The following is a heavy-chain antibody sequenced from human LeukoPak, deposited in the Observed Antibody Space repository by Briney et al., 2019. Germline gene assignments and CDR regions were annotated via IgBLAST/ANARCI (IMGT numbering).Heavy chain of an antibody. D-gene: IGHD5-24*01. J-gene: IGHJ4*02. Sequence: GGSLRLSCAASGFTFTTYGMHWVRQAPGKGLEWVAFTRSDESVKNYADSVKGRFTISRDNSKNTLYLQMNSLRAEDTAVYYCARESGEMAPHYFDYWGQGTLVTVSS. V-gene: IGHV3-30*02. CDR1: GFTFTTYG. CDR3: ARESGEMAPHYFDY. CDR2: TRSDESVK.